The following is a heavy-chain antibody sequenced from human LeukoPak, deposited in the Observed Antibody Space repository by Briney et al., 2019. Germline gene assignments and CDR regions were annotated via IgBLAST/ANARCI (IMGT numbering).Heavy chain of an antibody. CDR3: ARGLGMGDY. V-gene: IGHV4-59*01. CDR1: GGSISSYY. Sequence: SETLSLTCTVSGGSISSYYWSWIRQPPGKGLEWIGYIYYSGSTNYNPSLKSRVTISVDTSKKQFSLKLNSVTAADTAVYYCARGLGMGDYXXQGTLVTVSS. J-gene: IGHJ4*02. CDR2: IYYSGST. D-gene: IGHD7-27*01.